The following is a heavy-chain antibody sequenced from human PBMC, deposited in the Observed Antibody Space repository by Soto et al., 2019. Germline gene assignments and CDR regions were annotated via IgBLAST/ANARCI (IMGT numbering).Heavy chain of an antibody. V-gene: IGHV1-18*01. D-gene: IGHD2-2*01. CDR1: GYIFSHYG. CDR3: ARGGQECSSTRCSYIYDGMGV. Sequence: GASVKVSCKASGYIFSHYGIGWVRQAPGQGLEWMGWISAYNGNTHYAEKLQGRVTMTTDTSTSTADMELRSLRSDDTAVYYCARGGQECSSTRCSYIYDGMGVWGQGTTVTVSS. J-gene: IGHJ6*02. CDR2: ISAYNGNT.